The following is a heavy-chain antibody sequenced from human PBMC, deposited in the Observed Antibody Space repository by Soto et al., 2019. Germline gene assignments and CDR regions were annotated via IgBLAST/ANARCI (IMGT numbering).Heavy chain of an antibody. CDR1: GFICSSYD. Sequence: GGSLRLSCAASGFICSSYDMSWVRQAPGKGLEWVSTILVDGRTFYVDSVKGRFTISRDSSQNTVYLQMNSLTAGDTALYYCAKATATGGGAFDICRQGTMVTVSS. D-gene: IGHD2-8*02. V-gene: IGHV3-23*01. CDR3: AKATATGGGAFDI. CDR2: ILVDGRT. J-gene: IGHJ3*02.